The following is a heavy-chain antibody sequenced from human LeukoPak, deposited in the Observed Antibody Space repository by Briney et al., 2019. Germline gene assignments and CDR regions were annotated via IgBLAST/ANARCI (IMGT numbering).Heavy chain of an antibody. CDR2: IWYDGSNK. V-gene: IGHV3-33*01. CDR3: AREGRGYSGCAGPGHFDY. D-gene: IGHD5-12*01. Sequence: AGGSLRLSCAASGFTFSSYGMHWVRQAPGKGLEWVAVIWYDGSNKYYADSVKGRFTISRDNSKNTLYLQMNSLRAEDTAVYYCAREGRGYSGCAGPGHFDYWGQGTLVTVSS. J-gene: IGHJ4*02. CDR1: GFTFSSYG.